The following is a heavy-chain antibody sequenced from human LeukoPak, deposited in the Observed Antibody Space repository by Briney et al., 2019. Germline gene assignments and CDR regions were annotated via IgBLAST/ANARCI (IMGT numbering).Heavy chain of an antibody. J-gene: IGHJ4*02. CDR3: ARDKWVGANPDY. CDR1: GYTLTKLS. D-gene: IGHD1-26*01. CDR2: INPNSGGT. Sequence: ASVKVSCKVSGYTLTKLSMHWVRQAPGQGLEWMGWINPNSGGTNYAQKFQGRVTMTRDTSISTAYMELSRLRSDATAVYYCARDKWVGANPDYWGQGTLVTVSS. V-gene: IGHV1-2*02.